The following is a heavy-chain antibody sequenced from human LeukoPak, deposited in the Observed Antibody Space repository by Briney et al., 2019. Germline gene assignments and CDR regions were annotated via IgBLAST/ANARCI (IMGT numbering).Heavy chain of an antibody. CDR1: GYTFTGYY. J-gene: IGHJ4*02. CDR3: ARESSSSPLFDY. Sequence: ASVKVSCKASGYTFTGYYMHWVRQAPGQGLEWMGWINPNSGGTNYAQKFQGRVTMTRDTSISTAYMELSRLRSDDTAVYYCARESSSSPLFDYWGQGTPVTVSS. D-gene: IGHD6-6*01. V-gene: IGHV1-2*02. CDR2: INPNSGGT.